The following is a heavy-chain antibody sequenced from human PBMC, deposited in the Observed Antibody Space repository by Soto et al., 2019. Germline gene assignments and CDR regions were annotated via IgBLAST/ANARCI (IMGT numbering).Heavy chain of an antibody. CDR1: GYTFSSYG. J-gene: IGHJ4*02. V-gene: IGHV1-18*01. CDR2: ISAYNGNT. Sequence: QVQLVQSGAEVKKPGASVKVSCKASGYTFSSYGISWVRQAPGQGLEWMGWISAYNGNTNYAQKLQGRVTMTTDTSTTTAYMELRSLRSDDTAVYYCARDDALEYCSGCSCYSFDYWGQGTLVTVSS. CDR3: ARDDALEYCSGCSCYSFDY. D-gene: IGHD2-15*01.